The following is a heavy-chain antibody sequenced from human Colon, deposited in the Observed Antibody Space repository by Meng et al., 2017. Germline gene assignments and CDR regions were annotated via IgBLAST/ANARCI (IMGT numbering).Heavy chain of an antibody. Sequence: EWKLVGSGGGLFQPGGSLGLSCVGSGFTFSSYWMHWVRQAPGKGLEWVSLIDPDGGATAYADSVKGRFAISRDNSKNTVFLQISSLRAEDMAVYFCATFQYSMEDDWGQGTLVTVSS. D-gene: IGHD6-13*01. V-gene: IGHV3-74*01. CDR1: GFTFSSYW. CDR3: ATFQYSMEDD. CDR2: IDPDGGAT. J-gene: IGHJ4*02.